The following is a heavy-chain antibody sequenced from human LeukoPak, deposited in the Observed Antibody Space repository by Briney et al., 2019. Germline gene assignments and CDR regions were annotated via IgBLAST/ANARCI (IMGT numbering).Heavy chain of an antibody. J-gene: IGHJ4*02. Sequence: GGSLRLSCAASGFSFSSYWMHWVRQAPGKGLVWVSGINIHGTGTIYADSVKGRFTISRDNAKNTLYLQMNCLRGEDTAVYYCARDWRHHVDYWGQGILVTVSS. CDR3: ARDWRHHVDY. CDR1: GFSFSSYW. CDR2: INIHGTGT. V-gene: IGHV3-74*01. D-gene: IGHD1-14*01.